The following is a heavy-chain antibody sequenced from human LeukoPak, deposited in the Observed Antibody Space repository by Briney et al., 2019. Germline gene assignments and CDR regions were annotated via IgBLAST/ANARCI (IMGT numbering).Heavy chain of an antibody. CDR2: ISAYNGNT. CDR1: GYTFTSYG. D-gene: IGHD3-10*01. Sequence: ASVKVSCKASGYTFTSYGISRVRQAPGQGLEWMGWISAYNGNTNYAQKLQGRVTMATDTSTSTAYMELRSLRSDDTAVYYCARDERYYGISPFDYWGQATLVTVSS. CDR3: ARDERYYGISPFDY. V-gene: IGHV1-18*01. J-gene: IGHJ4*02.